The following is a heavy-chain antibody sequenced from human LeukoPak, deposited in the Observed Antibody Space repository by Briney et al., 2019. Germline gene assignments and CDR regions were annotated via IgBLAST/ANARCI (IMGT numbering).Heavy chain of an antibody. CDR1: GFIFYDYA. CDR3: AKDISTGRDSAGGLDV. D-gene: IGHD3-16*01. CDR2: ISADGGLT. J-gene: IGHJ6*02. Sequence: GGSLRLSCAASGFIFYDYAMFWVRQVPGKGLQWVSLISADGGLTYYEDSVEGRFTISRDSSRNSLYLQMNNLRTEDTGLYHCAKDISTGRDSAGGLDVWGQGTTVTVPS. V-gene: IGHV3-43*02.